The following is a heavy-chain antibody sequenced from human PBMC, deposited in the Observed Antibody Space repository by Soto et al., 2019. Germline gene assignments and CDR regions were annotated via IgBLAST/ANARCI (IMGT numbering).Heavy chain of an antibody. CDR3: AGDPTRGGHYARFDY. Sequence: QVQVVESGGGVVQPGRSLRLSCAASGFTFSNFAMHWVRQAPGKGPEWVAVISYDGRNKYYADSVKGRFTISRDNSKNAVCLQMNSLRPENKAVYYCAGDPTRGGHYARFDYWGQGTLVTVSS. D-gene: IGHD3-22*01. CDR1: GFTFSNFA. V-gene: IGHV3-30-3*01. J-gene: IGHJ4*02. CDR2: ISYDGRNK.